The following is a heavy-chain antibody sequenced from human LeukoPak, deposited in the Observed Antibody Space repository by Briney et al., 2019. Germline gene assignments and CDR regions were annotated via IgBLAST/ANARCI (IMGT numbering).Heavy chain of an antibody. CDR3: ASIYYDSSGYYPYYYYYYMDV. Sequence: ASVKVSCKASGYTFTSYGISWVRQAPGQGLEWMGWISAYNGDTNYAQKLQGRVTMTTDTSTSTAYMELSSLRSEDTAVYYCASIYYDSSGYYPYYYYYYMDVWGKGTTVTVSS. CDR2: ISAYNGDT. J-gene: IGHJ6*03. V-gene: IGHV1-18*01. CDR1: GYTFTSYG. D-gene: IGHD3-22*01.